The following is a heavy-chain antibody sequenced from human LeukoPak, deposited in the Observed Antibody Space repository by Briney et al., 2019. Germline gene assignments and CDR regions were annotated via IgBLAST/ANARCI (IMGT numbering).Heavy chain of an antibody. CDR3: ARDSSGGSYEDQGVLGY. CDR1: GGTFSSYA. V-gene: IGHV1-69*13. Sequence: ASVKVSCKASGGTFSSYAISWVRQAPGQGLEWMGGIITIFGTANYAQKFQGRVTITADESTSTAYMELSSLRSEDTAVYYCARDSSGGSYEDQGVLGYWGQGTLVTVSS. D-gene: IGHD1-26*01. CDR2: IITIFGTA. J-gene: IGHJ4*02.